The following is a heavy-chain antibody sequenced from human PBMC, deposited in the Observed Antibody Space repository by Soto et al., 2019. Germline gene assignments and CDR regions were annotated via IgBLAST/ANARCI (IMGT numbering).Heavy chain of an antibody. J-gene: IGHJ4*02. CDR3: ARGGTPCDY. Sequence: QVQLVQSGAEVKKPGASVKVSCKASGYTFTNFGISWVRQAPGQGLEWMGWISAYNGNTNYAQNFQGRVTMTTDTATRPGCMELRSVRSDDTALYYCARGGTPCDYGGQGALVTGSS. CDR2: ISAYNGNT. V-gene: IGHV1-18*01. D-gene: IGHD3-16*01. CDR1: GYTFTNFG.